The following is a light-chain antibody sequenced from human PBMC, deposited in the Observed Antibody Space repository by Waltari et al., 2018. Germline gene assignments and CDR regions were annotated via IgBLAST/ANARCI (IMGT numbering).Light chain of an antibody. V-gene: IGLV1-40*01. CDR2: GNS. CDR3: QSYDSSLSAYVV. J-gene: IGLJ2*01. Sequence: QSVLTQPPSVSGAPGQRVTISCTGSSSNIGAGYDVHWYQQLPGTAPNLLIYGNSSRPSGVPDRVSGSKSGTAASLAITGLQAEDEADYYCQSYDSSLSAYVVFGGGTKLTVL. CDR1: SSNIGAGYD.